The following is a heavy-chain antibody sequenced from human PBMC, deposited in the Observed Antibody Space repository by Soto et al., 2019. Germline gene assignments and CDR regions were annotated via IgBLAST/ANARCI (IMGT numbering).Heavy chain of an antibody. CDR3: AKVQGYGDGAYYFDY. V-gene: IGHV3-30*18. CDR1: GFTFSSYG. CDR2: ISYDGSNK. D-gene: IGHD4-17*01. J-gene: IGHJ4*02. Sequence: QVQLVESGGGVVQPGRSLRLSCAASGFTFSSYGMHWVRQAPGKGLEWVAVISYDGSNKYYADSVKGRFTISRDNSKNTLYLQMNSLRDEDTAVYYCAKVQGYGDGAYYFDYWGQGTLVTVSS.